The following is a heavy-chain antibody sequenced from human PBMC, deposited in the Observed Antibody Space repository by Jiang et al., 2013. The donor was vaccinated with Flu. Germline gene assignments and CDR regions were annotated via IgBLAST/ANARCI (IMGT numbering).Heavy chain of an antibody. CDR2: ISDSGGRT. D-gene: IGHD4-17*01. CDR3: AKDGEDFGDFPVDFGY. CDR1: GFTFTSYV. Sequence: VQLLESGGGLVQPGGSLRLSCAASGFTFTSYVMSWVRQAPGKGLEWVSSISDSGGRTYYAGSVKGRFTISRDNSKNTLYLQMNSLRAEDTAVYYCAKDGEDFGDFPVDFGYWGQGTLVTVSS. V-gene: IGHV3-23*01. J-gene: IGHJ4*02.